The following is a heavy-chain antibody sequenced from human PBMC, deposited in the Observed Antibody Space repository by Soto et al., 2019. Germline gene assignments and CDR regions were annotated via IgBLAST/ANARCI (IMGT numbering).Heavy chain of an antibody. CDR1: GFTFSSHS. Sequence: EVQLVESGGGLVQTGGSLRLSCAASGFTFSSHSMNWVRRAPGKGLEWVSYISSSTRTIYYADSVKGRFTVSRDNAKNSLYLQMNSLRAEDTAVYYCARDDEMGYFDYWGQGTLVTVSS. CDR3: ARDDEMGYFDY. V-gene: IGHV3-48*01. D-gene: IGHD3-16*01. CDR2: ISSSTRTI. J-gene: IGHJ4*02.